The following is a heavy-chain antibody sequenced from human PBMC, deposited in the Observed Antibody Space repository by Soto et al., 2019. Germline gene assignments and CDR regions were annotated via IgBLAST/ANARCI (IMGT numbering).Heavy chain of an antibody. CDR3: AMTPGLAPRGRLDS. J-gene: IGHJ4*02. CDR2: VYSSGIT. Sequence: SETLSLTCPVSGGSITSRSYYWGWIRQPPGQGLEWIGSVYSSGITYYNPSLKSRVTISIDTPENHLSLRLSSVTAADTAVYYCAMTPGLAPRGRLDSWGQGTLVTVSS. D-gene: IGHD6-13*01. V-gene: IGHV4-39*02. CDR1: GGSITSRSYY.